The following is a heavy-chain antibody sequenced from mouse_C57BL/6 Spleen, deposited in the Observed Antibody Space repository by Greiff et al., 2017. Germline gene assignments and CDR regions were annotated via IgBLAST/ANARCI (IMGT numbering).Heavy chain of an antibody. Sequence: VQLQQPGAELVKPGASVKLSCKASGYTFTSYWMQWVKQRPGQGLEWIGEIDPSDSYTNYNQKFKGKATLTVDTSSSTAYMQLSSLTSEDSAVYYGGRRYGSSYWYFDVWGTGNTVTVSS. D-gene: IGHD1-1*01. CDR1: GYTFTSYW. V-gene: IGHV1-50*01. CDR2: IDPSDSYT. J-gene: IGHJ1*03. CDR3: GRRYGSSYWYFDV.